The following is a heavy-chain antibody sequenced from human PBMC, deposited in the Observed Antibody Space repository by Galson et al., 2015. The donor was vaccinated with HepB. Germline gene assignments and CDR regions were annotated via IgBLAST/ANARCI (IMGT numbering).Heavy chain of an antibody. CDR3: AKGSWDIVVVSAAGDAFNI. D-gene: IGHD2-2*01. CDR1: GFTFSSYW. Sequence: SLRLSCAVSGFTFSSYWMSWVRQAPGKGLEWVANIKYDGSEKNYVDSVKGRFTISRDNAKNSLYLQMNSLRGEDTAVYYCAKGSWDIVVVSAAGDAFNIWGQGTMVTVSS. V-gene: IGHV3-7*01. CDR2: IKYDGSEK. J-gene: IGHJ3*02.